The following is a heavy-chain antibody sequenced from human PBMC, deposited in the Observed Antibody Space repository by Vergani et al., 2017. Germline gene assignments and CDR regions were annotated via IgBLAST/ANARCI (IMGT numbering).Heavy chain of an antibody. J-gene: IGHJ6*02. CDR2: IIPIFGTA. Sequence: QVQLVQSGAEVKKPGSSLKVSCKASGGPFSSYAISWVRQAPGQGLEWMGGIIPIFGTANYAQKFQGRVTITAAKSTSTAYMELSSLRSEDTAVYYCASDGGEHGSGSYWEDVWGQGTTVTVSS. V-gene: IGHV1-69*06. CDR1: GGPFSSYA. D-gene: IGHD3-10*01. CDR3: ASDGGEHGSGSYWEDV.